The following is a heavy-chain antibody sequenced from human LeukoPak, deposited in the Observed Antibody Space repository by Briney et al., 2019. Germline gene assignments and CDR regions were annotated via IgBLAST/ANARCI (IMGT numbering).Heavy chain of an antibody. CDR2: ISYSGST. D-gene: IGHD5-24*01. Sequence: SETLSLTCTVSGGSISSANYYWNWIRQPPGKGLEWIGYISYSGSTHYNPSLKSRATISADTSKNQFSLKLTSMTAADTAVYHCARRGEGYNYVYWGQGTLVTVSS. CDR3: ARRGEGYNYVY. V-gene: IGHV4-30-4*01. J-gene: IGHJ4*02. CDR1: GGSISSANYY.